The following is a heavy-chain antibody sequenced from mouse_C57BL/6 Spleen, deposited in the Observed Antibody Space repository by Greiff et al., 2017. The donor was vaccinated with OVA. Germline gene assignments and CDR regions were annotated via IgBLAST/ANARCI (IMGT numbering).Heavy chain of an antibody. CDR2: IDPETGGT. CDR3: TKGTTLPYFDY. V-gene: IGHV1-15*01. Sequence: QVQLKQSGAELVRPGASVTLSCKASGYTFTDYEMHWVKQTPVHGLEWIGAIDPETGGTAYNQKFKGKAILTADKSSSTAYMELRSLTSEDSAVYYCTKGTTLPYFDYWGQGTTLTVSS. J-gene: IGHJ2*01. CDR1: GYTFTDYE. D-gene: IGHD1-1*01.